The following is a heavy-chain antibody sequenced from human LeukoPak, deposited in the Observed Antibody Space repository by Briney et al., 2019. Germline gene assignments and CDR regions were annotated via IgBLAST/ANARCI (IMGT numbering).Heavy chain of an antibody. J-gene: IGHJ6*03. CDR3: ARDPATFFYMDV. CDR1: GGSFSGYY. CDR2: INHSGST. V-gene: IGHV4-34*01. Sequence: SETLSLTCAVYGGSFSGYYWSWVRQPPGKGLEWIGEINHSGSTNYNPSLKSRVTISVDTSKNQFSLKLSSVTAADTAVYYCARDPATFFYMDVWGKGTTVTVSS.